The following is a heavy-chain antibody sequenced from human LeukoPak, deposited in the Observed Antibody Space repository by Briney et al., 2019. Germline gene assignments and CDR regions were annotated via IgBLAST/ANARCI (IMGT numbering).Heavy chain of an antibody. CDR3: AKDPRRYCGSTSCYSNWFDP. CDR1: GFTFSSYA. V-gene: IGHV3-23*01. J-gene: IGHJ5*02. D-gene: IGHD2-2*01. CDR2: VSGSGGST. Sequence: PGGSLRLSCAASGFTFSSYAMSWVRQAPGKGLEWVSAVSGSGGSTYYADSVKGRFTISRDNSKNTLYLQMNSLRAEDTAVYYCAKDPRRYCGSTSCYSNWFDPWGQGTLVTVSS.